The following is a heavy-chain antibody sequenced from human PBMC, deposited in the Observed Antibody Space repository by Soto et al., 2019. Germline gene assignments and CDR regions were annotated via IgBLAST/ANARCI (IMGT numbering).Heavy chain of an antibody. J-gene: IGHJ4*02. CDR2: IIPIFGTA. CDR3: ATSSSCGGDCYSRLRY. CDR1: GGTFSSYA. V-gene: IGHV1-69*12. Sequence: QVQLVQSGAAVKKPGSSVKVSCKASGGTFSSYAISWVRQAPGQGVEWMGGIIPIFGTANYAQKFQGRVTITADETTSTAYMELSSLRTEDTAVYYCATSSSCGGDCYSRLRYWGQETLVTVSS. D-gene: IGHD2-21*02.